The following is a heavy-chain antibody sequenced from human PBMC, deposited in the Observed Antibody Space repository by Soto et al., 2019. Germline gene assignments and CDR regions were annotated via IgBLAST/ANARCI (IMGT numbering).Heavy chain of an antibody. Sequence: SETLSLTCTVSGGSISSSSYYWGWIRQPPGKGLEWIGSIYYSGSTYYNPSLKSRVTISVDTSKNQFSLKLSSVTAADTAVYYCARDLGAMITFGGVIVIPKYYFDYWGQGTLVTVSS. J-gene: IGHJ4*02. V-gene: IGHV4-39*07. D-gene: IGHD3-16*02. CDR2: IYYSGST. CDR1: GGSISSSSYY. CDR3: ARDLGAMITFGGVIVIPKYYFDY.